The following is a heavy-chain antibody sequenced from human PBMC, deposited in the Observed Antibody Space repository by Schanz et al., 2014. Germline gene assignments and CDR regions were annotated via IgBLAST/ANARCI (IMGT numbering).Heavy chain of an antibody. CDR2: IYSDGST. CDR1: GFTVSNNY. D-gene: IGHD2-15*01. Sequence: EVQLVESGGGLVQPGGSLRLSCAASGFTVSNNYMSWVRQAPGKGLECVSIIYSDGSTYYVDSVKGRFIISRDNSKNTVYLKMNSLXXXXXXVYYCARDPGGTKXXXLWGQGTLXXVSS. J-gene: IGHJ4*02. V-gene: IGHV3-66*01. CDR3: ARDPGGTKXXXL.